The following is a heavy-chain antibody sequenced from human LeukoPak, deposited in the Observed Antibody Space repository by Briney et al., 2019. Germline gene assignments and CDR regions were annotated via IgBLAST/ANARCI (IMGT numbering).Heavy chain of an antibody. V-gene: IGHV3-7*05. Sequence: GGSLRLSCAASGFTFSNSWMTWVRQAPGKGLEWVAHINEDGSDKYYMDSVTGRFSISRDNTKNSLYLQMSSLRAEDTAVYYCATWSNAWEFDYWGQGTLVSVSS. D-gene: IGHD1-26*01. CDR1: GFTFSNSW. CDR3: ATWSNAWEFDY. CDR2: INEDGSDK. J-gene: IGHJ4*02.